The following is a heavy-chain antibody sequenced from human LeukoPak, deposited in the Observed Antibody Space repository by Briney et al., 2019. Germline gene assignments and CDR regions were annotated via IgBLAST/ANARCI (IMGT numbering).Heavy chain of an antibody. Sequence: GGSLRLSCAASGFTFSSYWMSWVRQAPGKGLEWVANIKQDGSEKYYVDSVKGRFTISRDNAKNSLYLQMNSLRAEDTAVYYCACLWFGELLYPFDYWGQGTLVTVSS. CDR3: ACLWFGELLYPFDY. V-gene: IGHV3-7*01. CDR1: GFTFSSYW. J-gene: IGHJ4*02. CDR2: IKQDGSEK. D-gene: IGHD3-10*01.